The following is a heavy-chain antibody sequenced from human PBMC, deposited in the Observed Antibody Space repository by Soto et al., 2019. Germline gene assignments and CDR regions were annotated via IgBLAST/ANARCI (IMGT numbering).Heavy chain of an antibody. CDR2: IWYDGSNK. J-gene: IGHJ4*02. Sequence: QVQLVESGGGVVQPGRSLRLSCAASGFTFSSYGMHWVRQAPGKGLEWVAVIWYDGSNKYYADSVKGLFTISRDNSKNTLYLQMNSLRAEDTAVYYCARDYGDRWDWGQGTLVTVSS. D-gene: IGHD4-17*01. CDR1: GFTFSSYG. CDR3: ARDYGDRWD. V-gene: IGHV3-33*01.